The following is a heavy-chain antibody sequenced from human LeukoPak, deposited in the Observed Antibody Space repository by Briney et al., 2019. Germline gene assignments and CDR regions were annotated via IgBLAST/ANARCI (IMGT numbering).Heavy chain of an antibody. J-gene: IGHJ4*02. CDR2: INHSGST. CDR1: GGSFSGYY. Sequence: PSETLSLTCAVYGGSFSGYYWSWIRQPPGKGLEWIGEINHSGSTNYNPSLKSRVTISVGTSKNQFSLKLSSVTAADTAVYYCARKGYSSSWYGLIDYWGQGTLVTVSS. CDR3: ARKGYSSSWYGLIDY. V-gene: IGHV4-34*01. D-gene: IGHD6-13*01.